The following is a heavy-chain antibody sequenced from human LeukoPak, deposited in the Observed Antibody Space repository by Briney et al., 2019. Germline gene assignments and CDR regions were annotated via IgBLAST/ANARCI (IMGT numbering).Heavy chain of an antibody. CDR1: GYTFTGYY. J-gene: IGHJ5*02. CDR3: ARDQITYYDILTGYLWNWFDP. Sequence: ASVKVSCKGSGYTFTGYYMHCVRQAPGQGLELMGWIYPNSGGTNYAQKFQGRVTMTRDTSISTAYMELSRLRSDDTAVYYCARDQITYYDILTGYLWNWFDPWGQGTLVTVSS. D-gene: IGHD3-9*01. CDR2: IYPNSGGT. V-gene: IGHV1-2*02.